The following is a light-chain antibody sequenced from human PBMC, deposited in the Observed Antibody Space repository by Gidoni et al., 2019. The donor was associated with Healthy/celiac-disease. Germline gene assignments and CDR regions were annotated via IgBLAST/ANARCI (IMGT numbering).Light chain of an antibody. CDR1: QSISIY. CDR2: AAS. V-gene: IGKV1-39*01. Sequence: DNQMTQAPSTLSASVGDRVTITCRASQSISIYLNWYKQQPRKAPKLLIYAASSLHSGVPSRFSGSGSGTDFTLTISSLQPEDFATYYCQQSYSTVYTFGQGTKLEIK. J-gene: IGKJ2*01. CDR3: QQSYSTVYT.